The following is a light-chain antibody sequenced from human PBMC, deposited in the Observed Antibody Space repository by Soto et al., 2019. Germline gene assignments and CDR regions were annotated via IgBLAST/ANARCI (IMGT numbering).Light chain of an antibody. Sequence: DIVMTQSPDSLAVSLGERATINCKSSQSVLYSSNNKNYLAWYQQKPGQPPKLLIYWASTRESGVPDRFSGRGAGKSFPFPLRRLQAEDGGVYYCQQYYSTPLTFGGGTKVEIK. CDR3: QQYYSTPLT. V-gene: IGKV4-1*01. J-gene: IGKJ4*01. CDR1: QSVLYSSNNKNY. CDR2: WAS.